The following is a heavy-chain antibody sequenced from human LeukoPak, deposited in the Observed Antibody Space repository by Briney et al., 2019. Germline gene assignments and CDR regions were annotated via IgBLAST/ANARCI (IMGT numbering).Heavy chain of an antibody. D-gene: IGHD3-10*01. CDR3: ASSWFGELPR. J-gene: IGHJ4*02. Sequence: GGSLRLSCAATGFTFSSYWMSWVRQAPGKGLKWVANIKQDGSEKYYVDSVKGRFTISRDNAKNSLYLQMNSLRAEDTAVYYCASSWFGELPRWGQGTLVTVSS. V-gene: IGHV3-7*03. CDR1: GFTFSSYW. CDR2: IKQDGSEK.